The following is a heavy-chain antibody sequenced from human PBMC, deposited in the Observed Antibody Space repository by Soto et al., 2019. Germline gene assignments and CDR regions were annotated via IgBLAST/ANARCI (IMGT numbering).Heavy chain of an antibody. V-gene: IGHV1-24*01. Sequence: ASVKVSCKVSGYTLTELSMHWVRQAPGKGLEWMGGFDPEDGETIYAQKFQGRVTMTEDTSTDTAYMELSSLRSEDTAVYYCATQQPAANYYYYMDVWGKGTTVTVSS. D-gene: IGHD2-2*01. CDR3: ATQQPAANYYYYMDV. CDR2: FDPEDGET. J-gene: IGHJ6*03. CDR1: GYTLTELS.